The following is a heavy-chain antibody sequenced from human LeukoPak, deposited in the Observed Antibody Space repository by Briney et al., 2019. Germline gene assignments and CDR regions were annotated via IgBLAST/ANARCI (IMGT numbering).Heavy chain of an antibody. CDR3: ARMDGGYYYDSSGYWAAIDAFDI. D-gene: IGHD3-22*01. CDR1: GGSISSYY. Sequence: SETLSLTCTVSGGSISSYYWSWIRQPPGKGLEWIGYTYYSGSTNYNPSLKSRVTISVDTSKNQFSLKLSSVTAADTAVYYCARMDGGYYYDSSGYWAAIDAFDIWGQGTMVTVSS. CDR2: TYYSGST. J-gene: IGHJ3*02. V-gene: IGHV4-59*01.